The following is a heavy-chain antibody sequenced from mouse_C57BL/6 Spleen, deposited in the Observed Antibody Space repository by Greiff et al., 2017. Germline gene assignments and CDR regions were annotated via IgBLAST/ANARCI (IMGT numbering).Heavy chain of an antibody. CDR3: ARKDYGSSYGYAMDY. CDR1: GYTFTSYW. Sequence: QVQLKQPGAELVRPGSSVKLSCKASGYTFTSYWMDWVKQRPGQGLEWIGNIYPSDSETHYNQKFKDKATLTVDKSSSTAYMQLSRLTSEDSAVYYCARKDYGSSYGYAMDYWGQGTSVTGSS. D-gene: IGHD1-1*01. CDR2: IYPSDSET. J-gene: IGHJ4*01. V-gene: IGHV1-61*01.